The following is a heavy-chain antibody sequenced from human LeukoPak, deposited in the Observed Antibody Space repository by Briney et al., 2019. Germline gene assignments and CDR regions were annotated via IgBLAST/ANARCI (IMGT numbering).Heavy chain of an antibody. V-gene: IGHV3-30*04. CDR1: GIIFSDYA. CDR3: ATGFGSGRDY. CDR2: VSYDGGDK. Sequence: PGGSLRLSCAVSGIIFSDYAMHWVRQAPGKGLEWVAVVSYDGGDKKYADFVKGRFTISRDNSKSTLYLQMNSLRGEDTAVFYCATGFGSGRDYWGQGTLVTVSS. D-gene: IGHD3-10*01. J-gene: IGHJ4*02.